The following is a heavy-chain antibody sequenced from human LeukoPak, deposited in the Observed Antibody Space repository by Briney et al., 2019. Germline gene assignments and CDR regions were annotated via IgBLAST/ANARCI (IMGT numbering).Heavy chain of an antibody. Sequence: SETLSLTCAVYGGSFSGYYWSWIRQPPGKGLEWIGEINHSGGTNYNPSLKSRVTISVDTSKNQFSLKLSSVTAADTAVYYCARLLGGYCSSTSCYTGPANWFDPWGQGTLVTVSS. CDR1: GGSFSGYY. J-gene: IGHJ5*02. CDR3: ARLLGGYCSSTSCYTGPANWFDP. D-gene: IGHD2-2*02. CDR2: INHSGGT. V-gene: IGHV4-34*01.